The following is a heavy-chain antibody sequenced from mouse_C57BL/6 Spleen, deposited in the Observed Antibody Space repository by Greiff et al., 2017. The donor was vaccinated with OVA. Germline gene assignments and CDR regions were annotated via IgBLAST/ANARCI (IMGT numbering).Heavy chain of an antibody. D-gene: IGHD1-1*01. Sequence: VQLQQSGAELVRPGTSVKVSCKASGYAFTNYLIEWVKQRPGQGLEWIGVINPGSGGTNYNEKFKGKATLTADKSSSTAYMQHSSLTSEDSAVYFCARGYYGSSSYYFDYWGQGTTLTVSS. CDR1: GYAFTNYL. J-gene: IGHJ2*01. CDR3: ARGYYGSSSYYFDY. V-gene: IGHV1-54*01. CDR2: INPGSGGT.